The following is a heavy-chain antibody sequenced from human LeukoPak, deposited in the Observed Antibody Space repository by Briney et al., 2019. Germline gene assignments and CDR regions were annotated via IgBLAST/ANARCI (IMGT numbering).Heavy chain of an antibody. CDR1: GFTFSDYY. D-gene: IGHD3-10*01. Sequence: GGSLRLSCAASGFTFSDYYMSWIRQAPGKGLEWVSYISSSGSTIYYADSVKGRFTISRDNAKNSMYLQMNSLRAEDTAVYYCARELLWFGELSSYYFDYWGQGTLVTVSS. V-gene: IGHV3-11*01. CDR2: ISSSGSTI. CDR3: ARELLWFGELSSYYFDY. J-gene: IGHJ4*02.